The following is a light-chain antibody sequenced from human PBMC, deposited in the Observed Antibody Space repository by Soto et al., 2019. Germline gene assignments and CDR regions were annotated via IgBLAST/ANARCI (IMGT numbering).Light chain of an antibody. Sequence: EIVMTQSPATLSVSPGERATLSCRASQSVSNNLAWYQKKPGQAPRLLIYGASTRATGIPARFSGSGSGTESTLTISSLQSEDFAVYYCQQYNNWWTFGQGTKVEIK. CDR1: QSVSNN. CDR3: QQYNNWWT. V-gene: IGKV3-15*01. CDR2: GAS. J-gene: IGKJ1*01.